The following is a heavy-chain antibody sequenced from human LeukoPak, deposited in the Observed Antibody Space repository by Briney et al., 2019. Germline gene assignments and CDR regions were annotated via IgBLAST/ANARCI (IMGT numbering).Heavy chain of an antibody. CDR1: GGSISSSSYS. V-gene: IGHV4-39*01. CDR3: ARQTGSGLFILP. Sequence: SETLSLTCTVSGGSISSSSYSWGWIRQPPGKGLEWIGSISYSGSTYYNPSLKSRVTISVDTSKNHFSLKLSSVTAADTAVYYCARQTGSGLFILPGGQGTLVTVSS. CDR2: ISYSGST. D-gene: IGHD3/OR15-3a*01. J-gene: IGHJ4*02.